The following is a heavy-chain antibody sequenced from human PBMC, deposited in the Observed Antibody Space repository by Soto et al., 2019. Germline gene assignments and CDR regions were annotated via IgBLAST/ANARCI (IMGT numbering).Heavy chain of an antibody. Sequence: ASVKVSCKASGGTFSSYAISWVRQAPGQGLEWMGGIIPIFGTANYAQKFQGRVTITADESTSTAYMELSSLRSEDTAVYYCARGWELRLDAFDIWGQGTMVTVSS. CDR1: GGTFSSYA. D-gene: IGHD1-26*01. CDR3: ARGWELRLDAFDI. CDR2: IIPIFGTA. J-gene: IGHJ3*02. V-gene: IGHV1-69*13.